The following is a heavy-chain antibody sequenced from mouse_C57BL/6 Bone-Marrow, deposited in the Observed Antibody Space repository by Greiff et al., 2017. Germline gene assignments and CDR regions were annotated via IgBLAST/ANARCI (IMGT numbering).Heavy chain of an antibody. Sequence: EVQLVESGGGLVKPGGSLKLSCAASGFTFSDYGMHWVRQAPEKGLEWVAYISSGSSTIYYADTVKGRFTISRDNAKNTLFLQMTSLRSEDTAMYYCARGSYPYSYAMDYWGQGTSVTVSS. CDR3: ARGSYPYSYAMDY. V-gene: IGHV5-17*01. CDR2: ISSGSSTI. CDR1: GFTFSDYG. J-gene: IGHJ4*01. D-gene: IGHD1-1*02.